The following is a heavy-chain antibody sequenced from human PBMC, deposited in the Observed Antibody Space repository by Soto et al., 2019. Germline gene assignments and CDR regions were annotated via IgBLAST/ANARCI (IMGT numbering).Heavy chain of an antibody. CDR1: GFSVGGNY. Sequence: EERLVQSGGGLVQPGGSLGLPVAAFGFSVGGNYMSWFRQTPGKGLELVSFFYSGGNPFYADSMKGRFTLSRDNSNNMLYLQMDSLRAEDTAVYYCARGPNSDCWGQGTLVIVSS. CDR3: ARGPNSDC. D-gene: IGHD2-21*01. V-gene: IGHV3-53*01. CDR2: FYSGGNP. J-gene: IGHJ4*02.